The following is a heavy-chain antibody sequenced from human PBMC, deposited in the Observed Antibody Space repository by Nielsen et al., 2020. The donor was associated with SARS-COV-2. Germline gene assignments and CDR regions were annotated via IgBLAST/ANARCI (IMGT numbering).Heavy chain of an antibody. J-gene: IGHJ4*02. CDR3: ARDRVKHSGYDMGY. CDR1: GYTFTDYY. D-gene: IGHD5-12*01. Sequence: ASVKVSCKASGYTFTDYYMHWVRQAPGQGLEWMGWINPNSGGTNYAQKFQGWVTMTRDTSISTAYMELSRLRSDDTAVYFCARDRVKHSGYDMGYWGQGTPVTVSS. CDR2: INPNSGGT. V-gene: IGHV1-2*04.